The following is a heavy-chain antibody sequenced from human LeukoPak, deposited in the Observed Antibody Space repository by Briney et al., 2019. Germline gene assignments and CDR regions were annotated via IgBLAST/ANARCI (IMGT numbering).Heavy chain of an antibody. CDR1: GGSISSYY. J-gene: IGHJ4*02. CDR3: ASRTVSSGWYNFDY. CDR2: IYYSGST. D-gene: IGHD6-19*01. V-gene: IGHV4-59*08. Sequence: SETLSLTCTVSGGSISSYYWNWIRQPPGKGLEWIGYIYYSGSTNYNPSLKSRVTISVDTSKNQFSLKLSSVTAADTAVYYCASRTVSSGWYNFDYWGQGTLVTVSS.